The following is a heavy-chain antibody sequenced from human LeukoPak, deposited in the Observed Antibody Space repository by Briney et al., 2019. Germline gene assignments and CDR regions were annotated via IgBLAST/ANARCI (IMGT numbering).Heavy chain of an antibody. J-gene: IGHJ1*01. V-gene: IGHV4-39*01. CDR2: IYYSGST. CDR1: GGSISSSSYY. CDR3: ARYRDCGGDWCFQH. D-gene: IGHD2-21*01. Sequence: PSETLSLTCTVSGGSISSSSYYWGWIRQPPGKGLEWIGSIYYSGSTYYTPSLKSRVTISVDTSKNQFSLKLSSVTAADTAVYYCARYRDCGGDWCFQHWGQGTLVTVSS.